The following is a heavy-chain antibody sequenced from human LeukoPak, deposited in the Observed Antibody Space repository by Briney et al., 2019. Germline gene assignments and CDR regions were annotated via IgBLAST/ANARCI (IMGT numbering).Heavy chain of an antibody. CDR3: ARDISSRYFDL. Sequence: PGGSLRLSWAASGXTFSSYGMHWVRQAPGKGLEWVAVVSYAGTNKYYADSVKGRFTISRDNSKNTLYLQMNSLRAEDTAVYYCARDISSRYFDLWGQGTLVTVSS. J-gene: IGHJ4*02. V-gene: IGHV3-33*01. CDR1: GXTFSSYG. CDR2: VSYAGTNK.